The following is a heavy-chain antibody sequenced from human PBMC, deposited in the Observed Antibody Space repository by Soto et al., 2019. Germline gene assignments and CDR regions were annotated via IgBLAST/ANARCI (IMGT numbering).Heavy chain of an antibody. CDR2: IRTISSAI. D-gene: IGHD2-15*01. V-gene: IGHV3-48*02. CDR3: ARETPSFDS. J-gene: IGHJ4*02. CDR1: GFTFSDYP. Sequence: PGGSLRLSCAASGFTFSDYPMNWVRRAPGKGLEWVSSIRTISSAIYFADSVRGRFTISRDNARNSLYLQMTSLRDEDTAVYYCARETPSFDSWGQGTLVTV.